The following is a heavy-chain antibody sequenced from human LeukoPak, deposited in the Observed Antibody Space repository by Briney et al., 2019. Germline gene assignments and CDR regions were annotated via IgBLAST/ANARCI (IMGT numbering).Heavy chain of an antibody. CDR2: ISGSGGST. CDR1: GFTFSSYA. D-gene: IGHD3-22*01. V-gene: IGHV3-23*01. CDR3: AKDEFSGYYDY. J-gene: IGHJ4*02. Sequence: GGSLRLSCAASGFTFSSYAMSWVRQAPGKGREWVSAISGSGGSTYYADSVKGRFTISRDNSKNTLYLQMSSLRAGDTAVYYCAKDEFSGYYDYWGQGTLVTVSS.